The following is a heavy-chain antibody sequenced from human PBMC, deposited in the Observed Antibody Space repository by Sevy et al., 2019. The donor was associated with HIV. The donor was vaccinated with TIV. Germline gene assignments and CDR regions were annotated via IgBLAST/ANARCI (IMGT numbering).Heavy chain of an antibody. D-gene: IGHD5-12*01. CDR2: INNSGGNT. J-gene: IGHJ5*02. Sequence: GGSLRLSCAAPGFTFKNYAMVWVRRAPGKGLEWVSGINNSGGNTYYADSVKGRFTISRDNSKNTLYLQMNSLRAEDTAIYYCARVADSVATLNWFDPWGQGTLVTVSS. V-gene: IGHV3-23*01. CDR3: ARVADSVATLNWFDP. CDR1: GFTFKNYA.